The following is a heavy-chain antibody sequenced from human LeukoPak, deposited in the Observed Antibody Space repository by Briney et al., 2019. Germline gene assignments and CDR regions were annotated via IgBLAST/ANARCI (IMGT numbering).Heavy chain of an antibody. D-gene: IGHD3-22*01. J-gene: IGHJ4*02. V-gene: IGHV3-48*03. CDR2: ISSSGSTI. Sequence: GGSLRLSCAASGFTFSSYEMNWVRQAPGKGLEWVSYISSSGSTIYYADSVKGRFTISRDNAKNSLYLQMNSPRAEDTAVYYCAREYLEYYYDSSGYYDYWGQGTLVTVSS. CDR1: GFTFSSYE. CDR3: AREYLEYYYDSSGYYDY.